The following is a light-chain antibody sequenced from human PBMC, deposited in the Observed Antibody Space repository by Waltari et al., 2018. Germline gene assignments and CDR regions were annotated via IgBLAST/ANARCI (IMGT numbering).Light chain of an antibody. CDR1: QDISIY. Sequence: DIQMTQSPSSLSASIGDRVTITCQASQDISIYVNWYQQKPGKAPRLLIYDASTLESGVPSRFTGSGSGTDFTFTINSLQPEDIATYYCLQYDNIPPYTFGQGTELEIK. CDR2: DAS. J-gene: IGKJ2*01. CDR3: LQYDNIPPYT. V-gene: IGKV1-33*01.